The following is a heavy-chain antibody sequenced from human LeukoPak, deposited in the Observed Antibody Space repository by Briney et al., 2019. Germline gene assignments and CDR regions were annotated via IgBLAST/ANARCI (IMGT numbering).Heavy chain of an antibody. CDR2: IYSGGST. Sequence: GGSLRLSCAASGFTVSSNYMSWVRQAPGKGLEWVSVIYSGGSTYYADSVKGRFTISRDNSKNTLCLQMNSLRAEDTAVYYCARARQWLLGGYFDYWGQGTLVTVSS. J-gene: IGHJ4*02. CDR3: ARARQWLLGGYFDY. D-gene: IGHD6-19*01. CDR1: GFTVSSNY. V-gene: IGHV3-53*01.